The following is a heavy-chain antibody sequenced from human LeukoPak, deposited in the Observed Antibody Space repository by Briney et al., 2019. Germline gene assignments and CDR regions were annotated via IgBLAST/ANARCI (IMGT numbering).Heavy chain of an antibody. J-gene: IGHJ4*02. CDR2: IYYSGST. Sequence: SETLSLTCTVSGGSISSSSYYWGWIRQPPGKGLEWIGSIYYSGSTYYNPSLKSRVTISVDTSKNQFSLKLSSVTAADTAVYYCARHNGRKGPFDYWGQGTRVTVSS. CDR1: GGSISSSSYY. CDR3: ARHNGRKGPFDY. D-gene: IGHD1-14*01. V-gene: IGHV4-39*01.